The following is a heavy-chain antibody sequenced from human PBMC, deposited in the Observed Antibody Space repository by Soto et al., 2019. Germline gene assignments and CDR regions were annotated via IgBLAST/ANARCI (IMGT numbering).Heavy chain of an antibody. CDR2: ISSSSSTI. CDR1: GLTFSSYD. D-gene: IGHD6-19*01. Sequence: EVQLMESGGGLVQPGGSLRLSCAASGLTFSSYDMNWVRQAPGKGLEWVSYISSSSSTIYYADSVKGRFTISRDNAKNSLYLQMNSLRAEDTAVYYCAGHGGQWLNWFDPWGQGILVTVSS. CDR3: AGHGGQWLNWFDP. J-gene: IGHJ5*02. V-gene: IGHV3-48*01.